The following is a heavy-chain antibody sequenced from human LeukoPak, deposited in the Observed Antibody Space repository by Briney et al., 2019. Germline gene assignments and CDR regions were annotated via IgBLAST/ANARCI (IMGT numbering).Heavy chain of an antibody. CDR3: ARAAGYSSSWYSDY. CDR1: GFTFSDYW. D-gene: IGHD6-13*01. J-gene: IGHJ4*02. V-gene: IGHV3-74*01. CDR2: INSDGSST. Sequence: GGSLRLSCAVSGFTFSDYWMHWVRQVPGKGLVWVSRINSDGSSTSYADSVKGRFTISRDNAKNTLHLQMNSLRAEDTAVYYCARAAGYSSSWYSDYWGQGTLVTVSS.